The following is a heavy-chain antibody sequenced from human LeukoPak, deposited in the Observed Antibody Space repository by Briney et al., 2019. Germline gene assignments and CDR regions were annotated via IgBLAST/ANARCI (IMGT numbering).Heavy chain of an antibody. Sequence: GGSLGLSCVASGFTFDDYAMHWVRQAPGKGLEWVAGISWNSGSIGYGDSVKGRFTISRDNAKNSLYLQMNSLRAEDTALYYCAKDIFRGFDGMDVWGQGTTVTVSS. V-gene: IGHV3-9*01. CDR1: GFTFDDYA. J-gene: IGHJ6*02. CDR3: AKDIFRGFDGMDV. CDR2: ISWNSGSI. D-gene: IGHD3-10*01.